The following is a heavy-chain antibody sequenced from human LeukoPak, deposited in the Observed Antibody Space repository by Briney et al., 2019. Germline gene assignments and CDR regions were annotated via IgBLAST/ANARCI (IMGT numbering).Heavy chain of an antibody. CDR2: IYHSGST. Sequence: SQTLSLTCAVSGGSISSGGYSWSWIRQPPGKGLEWIGYIYHSGSTYYNPSLKSRVTISVDRSTNQFSPKLSSVTAADTAVYYCARGGVTMVRGVIIRGFDYWGQGTLVTDSS. CDR1: GGSISSGGYS. D-gene: IGHD3-10*01. J-gene: IGHJ4*02. V-gene: IGHV4-30-2*01. CDR3: ARGGVTMVRGVIIRGFDY.